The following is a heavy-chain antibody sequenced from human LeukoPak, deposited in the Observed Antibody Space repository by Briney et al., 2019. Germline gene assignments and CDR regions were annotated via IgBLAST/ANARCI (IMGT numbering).Heavy chain of an antibody. CDR2: IYYSGST. J-gene: IGHJ4*02. CDR3: ARLEKKAIGYTPDYYFDY. D-gene: IGHD1-1*01. V-gene: IGHV4-39*07. CDR1: GGSISSSSYY. Sequence: SETLSLTCTVSGGSISSSSYYWGWIRQPPGKGLEWIGSIYYSGSTYYNPSLKSRVTISVDTSKNQFSLKLSSVTAADTAVYYCARLEKKAIGYTPDYYFDYWGQGTLVTVSS.